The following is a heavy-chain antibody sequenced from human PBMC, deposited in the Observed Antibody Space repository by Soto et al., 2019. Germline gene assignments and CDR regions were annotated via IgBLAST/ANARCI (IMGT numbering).Heavy chain of an antibody. V-gene: IGHV4-4*02. J-gene: IGHJ6*02. CDR1: GGSISSSNW. Sequence: QVQLQESGPGLVKPSGTLSLTCAVSGGSISSSNWWSWVRQPPGKGLEWIGEIYHSGSTNYNPSLKSRVTIPVDKSKNQFSLKLSSVTAADTAVYYCARDGVATIRYYYYGMDVWGQGTTVTVSS. CDR2: IYHSGST. D-gene: IGHD5-12*01. CDR3: ARDGVATIRYYYYGMDV.